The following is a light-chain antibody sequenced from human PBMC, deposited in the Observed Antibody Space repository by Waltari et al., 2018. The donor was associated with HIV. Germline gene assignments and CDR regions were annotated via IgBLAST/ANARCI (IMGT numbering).Light chain of an antibody. Sequence: QSALTQPPSASGSPGQSVTISCTGTSSDVGGYNYVSWYQLHPGKAPKPMIYEVSNLPSGVPDRFSGSKSGNTASLTVSGLQSEDEADYFCASYAGSTNVFGTGTKVTVL. CDR1: SSDVGGYNY. J-gene: IGLJ1*01. V-gene: IGLV2-8*01. CDR2: EVS. CDR3: ASYAGSTNV.